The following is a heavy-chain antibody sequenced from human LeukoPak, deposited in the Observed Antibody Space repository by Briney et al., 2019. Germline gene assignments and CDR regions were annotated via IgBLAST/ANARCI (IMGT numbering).Heavy chain of an antibody. V-gene: IGHV4-61*02. CDR3: ARGGGSSPSY. CDR2: IYTSGST. Sequence: TSETLSLTCTVSGGSISSAYFYWSWIRQPAGKGLEWIGRIYTSGSTSYNPSLESRVTISIDTSRNQFSLNLNSVTAADTAVYYCARGGGSSPSYWGQGTLVTVSS. J-gene: IGHJ4*02. D-gene: IGHD6-6*01. CDR1: GGSISSAYFY.